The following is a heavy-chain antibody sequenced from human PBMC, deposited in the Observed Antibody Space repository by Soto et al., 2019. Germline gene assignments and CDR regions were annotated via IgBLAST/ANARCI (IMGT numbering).Heavy chain of an antibody. Sequence: TSETLSLTCAVYGGSFSGYYWSWIRQPPGKGPEWIGEINHSGSTNYNPSLKSRVTISVDTSKNQFSLKLSSVTAADTAVYYCARGFRVGATHAPFYYYYYGMDVWGQGTTVTVSS. CDR1: GGSFSGYY. CDR2: INHSGST. V-gene: IGHV4-34*01. J-gene: IGHJ6*02. D-gene: IGHD1-26*01. CDR3: ARGFRVGATHAPFYYYYYGMDV.